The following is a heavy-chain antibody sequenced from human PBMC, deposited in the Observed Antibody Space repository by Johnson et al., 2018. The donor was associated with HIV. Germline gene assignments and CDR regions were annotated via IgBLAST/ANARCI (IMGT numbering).Heavy chain of an antibody. Sequence: MQLVESGGGVVRPGGSLRLSCAASGFTFDEYGMSWVRQAPGKGLEWVSGINWNGGSTIYADSVKGRFTISRDNSKNTLYLQMNSLRAEDTAVYYCARAYTYGAFDIWGQGTMVTVSS. V-gene: IGHV3-20*04. D-gene: IGHD5-18*01. CDR3: ARAYTYGAFDI. CDR1: GFTFDEYG. J-gene: IGHJ3*02. CDR2: INWNGGST.